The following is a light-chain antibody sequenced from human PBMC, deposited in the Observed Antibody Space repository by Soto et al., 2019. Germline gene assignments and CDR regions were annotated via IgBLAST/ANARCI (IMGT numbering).Light chain of an antibody. J-gene: IGKJ1*01. CDR3: QQRSNWPGGT. CDR1: QSISSY. V-gene: IGKV1-39*01. CDR2: AAS. Sequence: DIQMTQSPSSLSSSLGDRVTITCRASQSISSYLNWYQQKPGKAPKLLIYAASSLQSGVPARFSGSGSGTDFTLTISSLEPEDFAVYYCQQRSNWPGGTFGQGTKVDIK.